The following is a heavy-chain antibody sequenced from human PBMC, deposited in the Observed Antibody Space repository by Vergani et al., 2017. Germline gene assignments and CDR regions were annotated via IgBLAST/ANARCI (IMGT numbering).Heavy chain of an antibody. CDR1: GFTFNHYA. Sequence: EVQLLESGGDLVQPGGSLRLSCAASGFTFNHYAMNWVRQAPGKGLEWVSGISGSGGSTYYAGSVKGRFTISRDSSKNTLYLQMNSLSAGDTAVYYCAKATPRNSVYDYLCYYNALDFWGQGTTVTVSS. CDR2: ISGSGGST. CDR3: AKATPRNSVYDYLCYYNALDF. J-gene: IGHJ6*02. D-gene: IGHD5/OR15-5a*01. V-gene: IGHV3-23*01.